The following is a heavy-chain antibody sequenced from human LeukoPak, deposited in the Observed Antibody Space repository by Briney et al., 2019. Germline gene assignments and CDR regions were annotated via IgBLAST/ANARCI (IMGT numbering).Heavy chain of an antibody. J-gene: IGHJ3*01. CDR2: TYYRSKSFY. Sequence: SQTLSLTCAISGDSVSSNSAAWDWIRQSPSRGLEWRGRTYYRSKSFYDYAVSGKSRITINPNTSKHQFSLLLNSVTPEDTAVYYCTRDSGLGNDAFDVWGQGTMVTVSS. D-gene: IGHD3-10*01. CDR1: GDSVSSNSAA. CDR3: TRDSGLGNDAFDV. V-gene: IGHV6-1*01.